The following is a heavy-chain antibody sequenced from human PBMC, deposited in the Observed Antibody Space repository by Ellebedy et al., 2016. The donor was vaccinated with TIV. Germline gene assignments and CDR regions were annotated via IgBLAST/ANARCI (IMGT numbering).Heavy chain of an antibody. D-gene: IGHD6-19*01. CDR2: IYYSGST. Sequence: MPSETLSLTCTVSGGSISSSSYYWGWLRQPPGKGLEWIGSIYYSGSTYYNPSLKSRVTISVDTSKNQFSLKLSSVTAADTAVYYCARLFSSGRDLWGRGTLVTVSS. CDR3: ARLFSSGRDL. V-gene: IGHV4-39*01. J-gene: IGHJ2*01. CDR1: GGSISSSSYY.